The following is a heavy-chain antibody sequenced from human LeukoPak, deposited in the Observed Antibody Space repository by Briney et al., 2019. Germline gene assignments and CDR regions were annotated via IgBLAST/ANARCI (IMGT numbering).Heavy chain of an antibody. CDR3: ARMDTALYYFDY. Sequence: SETLSLTCTVSGGSISPYYWSWIRQPPGKGLEWIGYIHYSGSTNYNPSLKSRVTISVDTSKNQFSLKLSSVTAADTAVYYCARMDTALYYFDYWGQGALVTVSS. J-gene: IGHJ4*02. CDR1: GGSISPYY. D-gene: IGHD5-18*01. V-gene: IGHV4-59*01. CDR2: IHYSGST.